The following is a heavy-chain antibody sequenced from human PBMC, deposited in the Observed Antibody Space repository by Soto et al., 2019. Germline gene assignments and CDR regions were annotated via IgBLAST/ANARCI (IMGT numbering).Heavy chain of an antibody. CDR2: VYYSAST. J-gene: IGHJ4*02. CDR1: GGSIRSGVYY. Sequence: SETLSLTCTVSGGSIRSGVYYWTWFRQHPGKGLESIGYVYYSASTNYNPSLQRRLTISVDTSKNQLSLDLTDVTAADTAVYYCATSNMGCPPRFDYWIQGT. V-gene: IGHV4-31*03. D-gene: IGHD2-8*01. CDR3: ATSNMGCPPRFDY.